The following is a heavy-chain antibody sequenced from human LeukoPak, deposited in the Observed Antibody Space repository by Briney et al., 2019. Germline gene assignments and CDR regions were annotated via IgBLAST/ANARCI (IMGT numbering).Heavy chain of an antibody. V-gene: IGHV3-23*01. CDR2: ISGSGGST. CDR3: AKDIVVVPAAKSLDY. J-gene: IGHJ4*02. CDR1: GFTFSIYA. Sequence: GGSLRLSCAASGFTFSIYAMSWVRQAPGKGLEWVSAISGSGGSTYYADSVKDRFTISRDNSKNTLYLQMNSLRAEDTAVYYCAKDIVVVPAAKSLDYWGQGTLVTVSS. D-gene: IGHD2-2*01.